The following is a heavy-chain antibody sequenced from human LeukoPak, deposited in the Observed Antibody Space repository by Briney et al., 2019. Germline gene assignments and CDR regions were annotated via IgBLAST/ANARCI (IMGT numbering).Heavy chain of an antibody. Sequence: SETLSVTCTVSGGSISSYYWSWIRQPPGKGLEWIGYIYYSGSTNYNPSLKSRVTISVDTSKNQFSLKLSSVTAADTAVYYCARIGRDGYNSAYFDYWGQRTMVTASS. CDR1: GGSISSYY. J-gene: IGHJ4*02. V-gene: IGHV4-59*01. D-gene: IGHD5-24*01. CDR2: IYYSGST. CDR3: ARIGRDGYNSAYFDY.